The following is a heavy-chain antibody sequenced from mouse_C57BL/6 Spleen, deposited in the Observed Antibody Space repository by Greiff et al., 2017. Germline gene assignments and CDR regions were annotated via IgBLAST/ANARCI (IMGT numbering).Heavy chain of an antibody. D-gene: IGHD1-1*01. Sequence: VQLQQSGPELVKPGASVKMSCKASGYTFTDYNMHWVKQSHGKSLEWIGYINPNNGGTSYNQKFKGKATLTVNKSSSTAYMDLRSLTAEDSAVYYCARWDYYGSSTPAYGGQGTLVTVSA. CDR3: ARWDYYGSSTPAY. CDR2: INPNNGGT. J-gene: IGHJ3*01. V-gene: IGHV1-22*01. CDR1: GYTFTDYN.